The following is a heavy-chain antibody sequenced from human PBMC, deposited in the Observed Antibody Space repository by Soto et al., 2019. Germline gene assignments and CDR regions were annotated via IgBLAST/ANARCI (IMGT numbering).Heavy chain of an antibody. J-gene: IGHJ4*02. CDR3: ARSYSSGWEFDY. V-gene: IGHV3-11*01. D-gene: IGHD6-19*01. CDR1: GFTFSNHY. CDR2: ISSTGRTI. Sequence: GSLRLSCGASGFTFSNHYMSWIRQAPGKGLEWVSYISSTGRTIYYADSVKGRFTVSRDNAQNSLSLKLNSLRVEDTAVYYCARSYSSGWEFDYWGQGTQVTVSS.